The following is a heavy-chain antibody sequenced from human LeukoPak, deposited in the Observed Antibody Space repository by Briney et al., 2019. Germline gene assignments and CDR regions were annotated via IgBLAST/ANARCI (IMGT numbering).Heavy chain of an antibody. V-gene: IGHV3-23*01. CDR2: ISGSGGST. CDR1: GFTFSSYA. Sequence: GGSLRLSCAASGFTFSSYAMSWVRQAPGKGLEWVSAISGSGGSTYYADSVKGRFTISRDNSKNTLYLQVNSLRAEDTAVYYCAKNYDILTGLPDYWGQGTLVTVSS. J-gene: IGHJ4*02. CDR3: AKNYDILTGLPDY. D-gene: IGHD3-9*01.